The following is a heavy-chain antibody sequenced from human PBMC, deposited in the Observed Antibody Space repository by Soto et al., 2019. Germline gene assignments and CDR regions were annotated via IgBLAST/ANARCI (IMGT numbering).Heavy chain of an antibody. J-gene: IGHJ4*02. CDR3: ARRSLYYSRYYFDY. V-gene: IGHV4-39*01. CDR2: IYYSGST. CDR1: GGSISSSSYY. Sequence: SGTLSLTCTVSGGSISSSSYYWGWIRQPPGKGLEWIGSIYYSGSTYYNPSLKSRVTISVDTSKNQFSLKLSSVTAADTAVYYCARRSLYYSRYYFDYWGQGTLVTVSS. D-gene: IGHD3-10*01.